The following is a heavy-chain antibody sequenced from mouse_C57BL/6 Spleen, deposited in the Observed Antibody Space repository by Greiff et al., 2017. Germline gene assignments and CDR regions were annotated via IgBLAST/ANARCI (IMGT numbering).Heavy chain of an antibody. CDR3: ARSNYYGSSYDDAMDY. J-gene: IGHJ4*01. V-gene: IGHV14-2*01. Sequence: VQLKQSGAELVKPGASVKLSCTASGFNIKDYYMHWVKQRTEQGLEWIGRIDPEDGETKYAPTFQGKATITADTASNTAYLKLSSLTSEDTAVYYSARSNYYGSSYDDAMDYWGQGTSVTVSS. CDR2: IDPEDGET. CDR1: GFNIKDYY. D-gene: IGHD1-1*01.